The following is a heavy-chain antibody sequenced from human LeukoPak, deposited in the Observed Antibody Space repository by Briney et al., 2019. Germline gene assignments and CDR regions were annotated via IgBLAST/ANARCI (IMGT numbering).Heavy chain of an antibody. D-gene: IGHD1-26*01. Sequence: GGSLRLSCAASGFTFSRYGMHWVRPAPGKGLEWVAVIWHDGSYEYYADSVKGRFPISRDSSKNTLYLQMNSLRAEDTAVYYCAKDGVGATSLDCWGQGTLVTVSS. J-gene: IGHJ4*02. V-gene: IGHV3-33*06. CDR3: AKDGVGATSLDC. CDR2: IWHDGSYE. CDR1: GFTFSRYG.